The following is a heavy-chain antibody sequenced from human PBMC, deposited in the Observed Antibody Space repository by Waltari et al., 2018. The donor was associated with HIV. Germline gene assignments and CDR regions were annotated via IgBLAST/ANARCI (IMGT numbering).Heavy chain of an antibody. CDR1: GGSFSGYY. V-gene: IGHV4-34*01. Sequence: QVQLQQWGAGLLKPSETLSLTCAVYGGSFSGYYWSWIRQPPGKGLEWTGEINHRGRTNYNPSLKSRVTISADTSKNQFSLKVNSVTAAGTAVYYCARGEEGYSGYDLSWFDTWGQGTLVTVSS. D-gene: IGHD5-12*01. CDR3: ARGEEGYSGYDLSWFDT. CDR2: INHRGRT. J-gene: IGHJ5*02.